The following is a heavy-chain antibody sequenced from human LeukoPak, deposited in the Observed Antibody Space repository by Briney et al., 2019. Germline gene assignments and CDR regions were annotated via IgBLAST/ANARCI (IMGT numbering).Heavy chain of an antibody. J-gene: IGHJ4*02. CDR1: GFSLSTSGVG. CDR3: AHRRDSPGYFDY. CDR2: IYWDDDK. V-gene: IGHV2-5*02. D-gene: IGHD2-21*02. Sequence: SGPTLVNPTQTLTLTCTFSGFSLSTSGVGVGWIRQPPGKALEWLALIYWDDDKRYSPSLKSRLTITKDTSKNQVVLTMTNMDHVDTATYYCAHRRDSPGYFDYWGQGALVTVSS.